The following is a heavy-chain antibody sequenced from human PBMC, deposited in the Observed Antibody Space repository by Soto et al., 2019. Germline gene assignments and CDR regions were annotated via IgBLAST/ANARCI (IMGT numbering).Heavy chain of an antibody. D-gene: IGHD1-26*01. CDR1: GFTFSSYS. J-gene: IGHJ4*02. Sequence: PGGSLGLSCAASGFTFSSYSMNWVRQAPGKGLEWVSYISSSSSTIYYADSVKGRFTISRDNAKNSLYLQMNSLRAEDTAVYYCARDLVGAMIDYWGQGTLVTVSS. CDR3: ARDLVGAMIDY. V-gene: IGHV3-48*01. CDR2: ISSSSSTI.